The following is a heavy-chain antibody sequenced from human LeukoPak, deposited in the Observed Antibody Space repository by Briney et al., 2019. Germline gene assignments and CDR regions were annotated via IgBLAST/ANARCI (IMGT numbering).Heavy chain of an antibody. Sequence: GGSLRLSCAASGFTFSSYWVSWVRQAPGKGLEWVANIKQDGSAKYYVDSVKGRFTISRDNAKNSLYLQMNSLRAEDTAVYYCARVAYGDYEDFDYWGQGTLVTVSS. J-gene: IGHJ4*02. V-gene: IGHV3-7*01. CDR2: IKQDGSAK. CDR1: GFTFSSYW. CDR3: ARVAYGDYEDFDY. D-gene: IGHD4-17*01.